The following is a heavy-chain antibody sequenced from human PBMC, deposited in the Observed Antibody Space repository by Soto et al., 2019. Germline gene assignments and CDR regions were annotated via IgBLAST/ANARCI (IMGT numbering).Heavy chain of an antibody. D-gene: IGHD6-25*01. CDR2: TYHRGST. J-gene: IGHJ4*02. Sequence: PSETLSLTCCVSGVSISSYCWSWIRQAPGRGLEWIGYTYHRGSTNYSPSLKSRVAISLDTSENQFSLKVNSVTAADTAVYYCARIGGYHGPLDYWGQGTPVTFSS. CDR1: GVSISSYC. V-gene: IGHV4-59*01. CDR3: ARIGGYHGPLDY.